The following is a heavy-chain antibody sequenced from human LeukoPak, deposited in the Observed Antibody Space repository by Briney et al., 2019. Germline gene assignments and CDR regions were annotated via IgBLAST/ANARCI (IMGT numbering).Heavy chain of an antibody. V-gene: IGHV1-18*01. CDR2: ISAYNGNT. J-gene: IGHJ3*02. D-gene: IGHD2-2*01. Sequence: ASVKVSCKASGYTFTSYGISWVRQAPGQGLEWMGWISAYNGNTNYAQKLQGRDTMTTDSSTSTAYMELRSLRSDDTAVYYCARMDRSRSDAFDIWGQGTFVTVSS. CDR1: GYTFTSYG. CDR3: ARMDRSRSDAFDI.